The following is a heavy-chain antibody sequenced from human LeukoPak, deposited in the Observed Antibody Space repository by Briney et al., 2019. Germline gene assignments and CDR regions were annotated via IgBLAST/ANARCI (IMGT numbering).Heavy chain of an antibody. V-gene: IGHV4-59*01. CDR3: ARTTEGGYSYGYFYYYYMDV. D-gene: IGHD5-18*01. CDR2: IYYSGST. CDR1: GGSISSYY. Sequence: SETLSLTCTVSGGSISSYYWSWIRQPPGKGLEWIGYIYYSGSTNYKSSLKSRVTISVDTSKNQFSLKLSSVTAADTAAYYCARTTEGGYSYGYFYYYYMDVWGKGTTVTISS. J-gene: IGHJ6*03.